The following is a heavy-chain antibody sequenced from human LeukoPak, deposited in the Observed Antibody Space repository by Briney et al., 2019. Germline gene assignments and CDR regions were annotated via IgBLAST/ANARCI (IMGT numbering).Heavy chain of an antibody. Sequence: SETLSLTCTVSGASISSYYWSWIRQPPGKGLEWIGYIYYSGSTSYNPSLKSRVTISVDTSKNQFSLKLNSVTAADTAVYYCARLMVRGYWYFDIWGRGTLVTVSS. J-gene: IGHJ2*01. CDR2: IYYSGST. CDR3: ARLMVRGYWYFDI. V-gene: IGHV4-59*01. D-gene: IGHD3-10*01. CDR1: GASISSYY.